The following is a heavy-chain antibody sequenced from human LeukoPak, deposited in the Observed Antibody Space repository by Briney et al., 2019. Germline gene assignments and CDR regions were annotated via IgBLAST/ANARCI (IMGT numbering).Heavy chain of an antibody. J-gene: IGHJ4*02. CDR2: INHSGST. CDR3: ARGCPWWLYQYYFDY. V-gene: IGHV4-34*01. CDR1: GGSLSAYY. Sequence: PSETLSLTCAVYGGSLSAYYWTWIRQPPGKGLEWIGEINHSGSTNYNPSLKSRVTISVDTSKNQFSLKLSSVTAADTAVYYCARGCPWWLYQYYFDYWGQGTLVTVSS. D-gene: IGHD2-2*02.